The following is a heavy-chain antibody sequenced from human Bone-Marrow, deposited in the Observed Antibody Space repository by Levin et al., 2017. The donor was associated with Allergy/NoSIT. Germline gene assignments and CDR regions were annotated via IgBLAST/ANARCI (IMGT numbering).Heavy chain of an antibody. CDR1: GFTFGDYA. CDR3: AREVRAPNYLFN. J-gene: IGHJ4*02. V-gene: IGHV3-49*05. D-gene: IGHD3-16*01. Sequence: KAGGSLRLSCRISGFTFGDYAMNWFRQAPGKGLEWIGYVKHQSYGGTIDYVPSVRGRFTISRDDSKSVAYLQMNSLIIEDTGMYYCAREVRAPNYLFNWGQGTLVTVSS. CDR2: VKHQSYGGTI.